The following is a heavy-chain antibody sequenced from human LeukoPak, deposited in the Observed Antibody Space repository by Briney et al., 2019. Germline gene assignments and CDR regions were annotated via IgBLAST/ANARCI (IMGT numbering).Heavy chain of an antibody. CDR1: GFTFSSYA. CDR3: ASVRMTMIRGVISFFDY. J-gene: IGHJ4*02. CDR2: MKQGGSEK. D-gene: IGHD3-10*01. V-gene: IGHV3-7*01. Sequence: GGSLRLSCAASGFTFSSYAMSWVRQAPRKGLEWVASMKQGGSEKYSLDSVKGRFTISRDNAKNSLFLQMNSLRAEDTAVYYCASVRMTMIRGVISFFDYWGQGTLVTVSS.